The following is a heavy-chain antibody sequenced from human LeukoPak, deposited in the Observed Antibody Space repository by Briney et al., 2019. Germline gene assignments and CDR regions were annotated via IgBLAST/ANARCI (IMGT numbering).Heavy chain of an antibody. CDR1: GYTLTELS. V-gene: IGHV1-24*01. J-gene: IGHJ4*02. CDR2: FDPEDGET. Sequence: GASVKVSCKVSGYTLTELSMHWVRQAPGKGLEWMGGFDPEDGETIYAQKFQGRVTMTEDTSTDTAYMEPSSLRSEDTAVYYCARGYYDSSGYYYYFDYWGQGTLVTVSS. D-gene: IGHD3-22*01. CDR3: ARGYYDSSGYYYYFDY.